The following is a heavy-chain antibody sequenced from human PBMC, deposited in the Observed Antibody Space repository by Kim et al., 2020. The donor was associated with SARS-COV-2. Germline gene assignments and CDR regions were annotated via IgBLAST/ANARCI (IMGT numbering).Heavy chain of an antibody. CDR1: GGTFSSYA. CDR2: IIPIFGTA. Sequence: SVKVSCKASGGTFSSYAISWVRQAPGQGLEWMGGIIPIFGTANYAQKFQGRVTITADESTSTAYMELSSLRSEDTAVYYCASSLYYYDSSGYPRGDAFDIWGQGTMVTVSS. J-gene: IGHJ3*02. CDR3: ASSLYYYDSSGYPRGDAFDI. D-gene: IGHD3-22*01. V-gene: IGHV1-69*13.